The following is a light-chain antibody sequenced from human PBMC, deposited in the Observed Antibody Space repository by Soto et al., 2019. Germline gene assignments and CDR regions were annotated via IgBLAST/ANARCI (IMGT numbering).Light chain of an antibody. J-gene: IGKJ2*01. CDR2: AAS. CDR1: QSISSY. V-gene: IGKV1-39*01. Sequence: DIQMTQSPSSLSASVGDRVTITCRASQSISSYLNWYQQKPGKAPKLLIYAASSLQSGVPSRFSGSGYGTDFTLTISSLQPEDFATYYCQHSYSTLFYTFGQGTKLEIK. CDR3: QHSYSTLFYT.